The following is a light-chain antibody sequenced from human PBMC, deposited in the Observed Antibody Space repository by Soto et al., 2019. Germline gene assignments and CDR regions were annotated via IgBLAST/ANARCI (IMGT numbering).Light chain of an antibody. J-gene: IGLJ1*01. CDR3: SSYAGSYTWI. Sequence: QSALTQPASVSGSPGQSITISCTGTSNDVGGYNVVSWYQQHPGKAPKLMIYDVTKRPSGVPDRFSGSKSGNTAALTISGLQAEDEAEYFCSSYAGSYTWIFGSGTKLTVL. CDR2: DVT. CDR1: SNDVGGYNV. V-gene: IGLV2-11*01.